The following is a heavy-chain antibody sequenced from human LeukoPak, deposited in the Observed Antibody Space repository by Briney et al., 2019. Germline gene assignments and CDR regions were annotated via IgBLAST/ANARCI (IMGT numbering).Heavy chain of an antibody. D-gene: IGHD3-3*01. CDR3: GREGQSGKFRFLRY. CDR2: INPNSGGT. CDR1: GYTFTGYY. Sequence: ASVKVSCKASGYTFTGYYMHWVRQAPGQGLEGMGWINPNSGGTNYAQKFQGRVTLTRDTSISTAYMELSRLRSDDTAVYYCGREGQSGKFRFLRYWGQRTLVTVSS. V-gene: IGHV1-2*02. J-gene: IGHJ4*02.